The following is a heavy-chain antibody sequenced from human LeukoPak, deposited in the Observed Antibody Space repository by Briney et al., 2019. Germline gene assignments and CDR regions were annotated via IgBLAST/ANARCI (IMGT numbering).Heavy chain of an antibody. D-gene: IGHD3-10*01. V-gene: IGHV4-34*01. Sequence: SETLSLTCAVYGGSFSGYYWSWIRQPPGKGLEWIGEINHSGSTNYNPSLKSRVTISVDTSKNQFSLKLSSVTAADTAVYYCAREGIRGSTDYWGQGAPVTVSS. CDR3: AREGIRGSTDY. CDR2: INHSGST. CDR1: GGSFSGYY. J-gene: IGHJ4*02.